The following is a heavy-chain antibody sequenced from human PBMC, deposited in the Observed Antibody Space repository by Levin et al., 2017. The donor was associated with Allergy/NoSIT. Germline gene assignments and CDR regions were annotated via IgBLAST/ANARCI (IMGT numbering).Heavy chain of an antibody. J-gene: IGHJ4*02. D-gene: IGHD3-10*01. Sequence: GESLKISCAASGFTFSSYWMHWVRQAPGKGLVWVSRINSDGSSTSYADSVKGRFTISRDNAKNTLYLQMNSLRAEDTAVYYCARVWFGSGSYSDYWGQGTLVTVSS. V-gene: IGHV3-74*01. CDR1: GFTFSSYW. CDR2: INSDGSST. CDR3: ARVWFGSGSYSDY.